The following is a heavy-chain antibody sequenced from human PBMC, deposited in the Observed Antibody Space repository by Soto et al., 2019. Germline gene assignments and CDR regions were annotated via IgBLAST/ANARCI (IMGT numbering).Heavy chain of an antibody. D-gene: IGHD4-17*01. CDR1: GFTFSSYD. CDR3: ARVGRKYGDYVFDY. J-gene: IGHJ4*02. V-gene: IGHV3-13*01. CDR2: IGTAGDT. Sequence: EVQLVESGGGLVQPGGSLRHSCAASGFTFSSYDMHWVRQATGKGLEWVSAIGTAGDTYYPGSVKGRFIISRENAKNSLCLQMNSLRAGDTAVYYCARVGRKYGDYVFDYWGQGTLVTVSS.